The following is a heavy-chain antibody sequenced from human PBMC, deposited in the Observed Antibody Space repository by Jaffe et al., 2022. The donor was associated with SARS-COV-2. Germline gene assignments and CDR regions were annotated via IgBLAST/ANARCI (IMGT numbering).Heavy chain of an antibody. CDR1: GGSISSYY. Sequence: QVQLQESGPGLVKPSETLSLTCTVSGGSISSYYWSWIRQPPGKGLEWIGYIYYSGSTNYNPSLKSRVTISVDTSKNQFSLKLSSVTAADTAVYYCARLVPGQQLENWFDPWGQGTLVTVSS. CDR2: IYYSGST. V-gene: IGHV4-59*08. J-gene: IGHJ5*02. D-gene: IGHD6-13*01. CDR3: ARLVPGQQLENWFDP.